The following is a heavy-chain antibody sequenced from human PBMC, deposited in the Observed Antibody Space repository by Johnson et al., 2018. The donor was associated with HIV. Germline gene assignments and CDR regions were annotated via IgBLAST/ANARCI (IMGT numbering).Heavy chain of an antibody. CDR1: GFTFSTYA. J-gene: IGHJ3*02. CDR2: ISYDGSNK. CDR3: ARDQGGNHNAFDI. V-gene: IGHV3-30-3*01. D-gene: IGHD1-14*01. Sequence: QVQLVESGGDLIQPGGSLRLSCAASGFTFSTYAMHWVRQAPGKGLEWVAVISYDGSNKYYADSVQGRFTISRDNSKNTLYLQMNSLRAEDTAVYYCARDQGGNHNAFDIWGQGTMVTVSS.